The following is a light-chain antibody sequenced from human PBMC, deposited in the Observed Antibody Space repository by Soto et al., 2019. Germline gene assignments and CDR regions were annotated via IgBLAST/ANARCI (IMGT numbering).Light chain of an antibody. CDR2: DAS. Sequence: EIELTQSPATLSLSPGETATLSCRASQNVDKFLAWYQQRPGQAPRLLIFDASNRAPGVPVRFSGSGSGTVFTLTIGRLEPEDSAVYFCQQRKNWPPITFGQGTRLEIK. V-gene: IGKV3-11*01. CDR3: QQRKNWPPIT. CDR1: QNVDKF. J-gene: IGKJ5*01.